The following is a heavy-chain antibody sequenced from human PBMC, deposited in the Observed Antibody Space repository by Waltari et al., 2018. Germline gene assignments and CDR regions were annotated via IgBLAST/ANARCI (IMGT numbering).Heavy chain of an antibody. D-gene: IGHD6-19*01. Sequence: ELQVLESGGGLMQPGDYLRISCAASEFIFSDYAMSWVRQAPGRALEWVSSISSTGGNTRYADSVKGRFTVSRDNSKNVVFLQMNSLRDEDTALYFCAKGKSSSGWYGGYDQWGQGTLVSVSS. CDR1: EFIFSDYA. J-gene: IGHJ4*02. V-gene: IGHV3-23*01. CDR2: ISSTGGNT. CDR3: AKGKSSSGWYGGYDQ.